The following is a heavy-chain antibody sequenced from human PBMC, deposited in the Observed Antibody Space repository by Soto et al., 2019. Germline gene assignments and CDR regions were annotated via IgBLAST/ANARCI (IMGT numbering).Heavy chain of an antibody. V-gene: IGHV3-7*01. D-gene: IGHD6-13*01. Sequence: PGGSLRLSCAASGFTFSSYWMIWVRQAPGKGLEWVANIKQEGSEKYYVDSVKGRFTISRDNAKNSLYLQMNSLRAEDTAVYYCARDLYRSSWYDRRWGSGALFDYWGQGTLVTVSS. CDR2: IKQEGSEK. CDR3: ARDLYRSSWYDRRWGSGALFDY. J-gene: IGHJ4*02. CDR1: GFTFSSYW.